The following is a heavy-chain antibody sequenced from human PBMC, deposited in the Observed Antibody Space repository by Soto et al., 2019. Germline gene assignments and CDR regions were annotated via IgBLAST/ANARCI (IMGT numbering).Heavy chain of an antibody. D-gene: IGHD3-3*01. CDR3: ARGLDFWSGYYDQYYYGLDV. CDR2: IYSGGTT. V-gene: IGHV3-53*01. J-gene: IGHJ6*02. CDR1: GFSVSNNY. Sequence: GVLRLSCAASGFSVSNNYMNWVRQAPGKGLDWVSLIYSGGTTHYADSVKGRFTISRDNSKNTLYFQMNSLRAEDTAVYYCARGLDFWSGYYDQYYYGLDVWGQGTTVTVSS.